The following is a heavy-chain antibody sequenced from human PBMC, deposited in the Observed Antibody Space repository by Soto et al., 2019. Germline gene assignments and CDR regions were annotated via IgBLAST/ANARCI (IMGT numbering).Heavy chain of an antibody. J-gene: IGHJ4*02. CDR3: AKDSLRYFDWLLAANLALAY. CDR1: EDTFSSYA. D-gene: IGHD3-9*01. V-gene: IGHV3-23*01. CDR2: ISGSGGST. Sequence: GGPRTLSCRASEDTFSSYAMSWVRKAPGKGLKWVSAISGSGGSTYYADSVKGRFTISRDNSKNTLYLQMNSLRAEDTAVYYCAKDSLRYFDWLLAANLALAYWGQGTLVTVSS.